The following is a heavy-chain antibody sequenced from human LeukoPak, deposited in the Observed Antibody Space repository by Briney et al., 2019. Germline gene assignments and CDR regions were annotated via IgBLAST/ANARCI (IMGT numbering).Heavy chain of an antibody. CDR3: ASPYFAF. CDR2: INHSGRT. V-gene: IGHV4-34*01. Sequence: SETLSLTCAVHGGSFSGYYWSWIRQPPGKGLEWFGEINHSGRTNYNPSLKSRVTISVDTSKNQFSLKLSSVTAADTAVYSCASPYFAFWGEGTLVSVSS. J-gene: IGHJ4*02. CDR1: GGSFSGYY.